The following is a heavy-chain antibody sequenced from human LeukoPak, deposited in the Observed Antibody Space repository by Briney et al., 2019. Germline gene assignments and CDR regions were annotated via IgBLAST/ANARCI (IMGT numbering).Heavy chain of an antibody. Sequence: GSSVKVSRKASGGTFSSYAISWVRQAPGQGLEWMGRIIPILGIANYAQKFQGRVTITADKSTSTAYMELSSLRSEDTAVYYCASIYGDSEAYYYYGMDVWGQGTTVTVSS. CDR1: GGTFSSYA. V-gene: IGHV1-69*04. D-gene: IGHD4-17*01. CDR3: ASIYGDSEAYYYYGMDV. J-gene: IGHJ6*02. CDR2: IIPILGIA.